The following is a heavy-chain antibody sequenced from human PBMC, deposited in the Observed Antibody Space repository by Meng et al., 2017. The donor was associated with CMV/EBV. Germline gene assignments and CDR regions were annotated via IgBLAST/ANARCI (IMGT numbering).Heavy chain of an antibody. CDR1: GYTFNTFG. V-gene: IGHV1-18*01. CDR3: ARDASFYYDSTGYHSAY. CDR2: ISGYNGVT. J-gene: IGHJ4*02. D-gene: IGHD3-22*01. Sequence: QVQLVQSGPEVKKPGASVKVSCKASGYTFNTFGISWVRQAPGQGLEWMGWISGYNGVTNYAPKMQGKVTMTTDPSTSTAYLELRSLRSDDTALYFCARDASFYYDSTGYHSAYWGQGTLVTVSS.